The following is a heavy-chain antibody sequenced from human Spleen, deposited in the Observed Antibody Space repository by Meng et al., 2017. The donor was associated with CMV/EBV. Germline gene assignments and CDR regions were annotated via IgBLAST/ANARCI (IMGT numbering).Heavy chain of an antibody. CDR2: IYPGDSDT. V-gene: IGHV5-51*01. J-gene: IGHJ4*02. CDR3: ARGKAGVEMATIFDY. Sequence: GGSLRLSCKGSGYSFTSYWIGWVRQMPGKGLEWMGIIYPGDSDTRYSPSFQGQVTISADKSISTAYLQWSSLKASDTAMYYCARGKAGVEMATIFDYWGQGTLVTVSS. CDR1: GYSFTSYW. D-gene: IGHD5-24*01.